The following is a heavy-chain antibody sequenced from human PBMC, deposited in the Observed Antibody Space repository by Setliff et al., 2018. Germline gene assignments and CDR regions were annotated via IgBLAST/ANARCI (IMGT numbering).Heavy chain of an antibody. Sequence: ASVKVSCKASGYTFTSYGISWVRQAPGQGLEWMGWISTYNGKTNYAQKFQGRVTMTKDTSTSTAYMELRSLRPDDTAVYYCAREGVDSRSSTDYRYYMDVWGKGTTVTVSS. J-gene: IGHJ6*03. CDR2: ISTYNGKT. CDR3: AREGVDSRSSTDYRYYMDV. D-gene: IGHD6-6*01. CDR1: GYTFTSYG. V-gene: IGHV1-18*01.